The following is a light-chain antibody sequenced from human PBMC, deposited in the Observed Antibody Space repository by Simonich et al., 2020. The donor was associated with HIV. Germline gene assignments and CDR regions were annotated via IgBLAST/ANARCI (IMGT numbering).Light chain of an antibody. Sequence: DIVMTQSPDSLAVSLGERATINCKSSQSVLYSSNNKNYLAWYQQKPGQPPNLLIYWAATRESGCPDRFSGSGSGTDFTLTISSLQAEDVAVYYCQQYYSTPITFGQGTRLEIK. J-gene: IGKJ5*01. CDR2: WAA. CDR1: QSVLYSSNNKNY. CDR3: QQYYSTPIT. V-gene: IGKV4-1*01.